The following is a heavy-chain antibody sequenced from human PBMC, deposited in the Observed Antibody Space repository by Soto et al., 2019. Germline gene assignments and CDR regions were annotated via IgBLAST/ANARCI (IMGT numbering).Heavy chain of an antibody. D-gene: IGHD5-18*01. CDR2: IKQEGYDK. Sequence: PWGSLRLSCAASGFNFSSYWMSWVRQAPGKGLEWVANIKQEGYDKYYVDSVKGRFTISRDNAKNSLYLQMNSLRAEATAVYYCARDTALTTGWRYYGMDVWGQGTTLTV. J-gene: IGHJ6*02. CDR3: ARDTALTTGWRYYGMDV. V-gene: IGHV3-7*03. CDR1: GFNFSSYW.